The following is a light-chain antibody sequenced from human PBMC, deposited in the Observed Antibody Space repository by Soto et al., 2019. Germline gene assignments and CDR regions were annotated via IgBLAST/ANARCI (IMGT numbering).Light chain of an antibody. CDR3: QQYNSYSYT. CDR1: QTISTW. J-gene: IGKJ5*01. V-gene: IGKV1-5*01. CDR2: GAS. Sequence: DIQRTQSPSTLSSSVGDRVTLTCRASQTISTWLAWYKQKPGKAPKLLSYGASSLQTGVPSRFRGSGSGTEFTLTISSLKPDDFETYYCQQYNSYSYTFGQGTRLEI.